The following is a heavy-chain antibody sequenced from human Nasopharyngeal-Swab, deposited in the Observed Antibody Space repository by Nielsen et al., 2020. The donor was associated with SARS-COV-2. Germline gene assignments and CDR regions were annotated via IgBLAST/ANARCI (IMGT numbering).Heavy chain of an antibody. V-gene: IGHV3-74*01. D-gene: IGHD5-12*01. Sequence: GESLKISCAASGFTFNRYWMHWVRQAPGKGLVWVSRISGDGSSTSYADAVKGRFTISRDNAKNTLYIQMNSLRAEDTALYYCARVDSGTTHPPNYYYYMDVWGKGTTVTVSS. CDR2: ISGDGSST. J-gene: IGHJ6*03. CDR1: GFTFNRYW. CDR3: ARVDSGTTHPPNYYYYMDV.